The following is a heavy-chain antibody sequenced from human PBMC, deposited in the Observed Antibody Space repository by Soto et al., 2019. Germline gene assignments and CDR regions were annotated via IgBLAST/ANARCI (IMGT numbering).Heavy chain of an antibody. D-gene: IGHD2-21*01. V-gene: IGHV3-74*01. CDR1: GFTFSSYW. J-gene: IGHJ3*02. CDR2: INTDGSIR. Sequence: GGSLRLSCAASGFTFSSYWMHWVRQAPGKGLEWVSRINTDGSIRDYAYSVKGRFTTSRDNAKNTLYLQMNSLRAADTAVYYCARGRVHTKDAFDIWGQGTMVTVSS. CDR3: ARGRVHTKDAFDI.